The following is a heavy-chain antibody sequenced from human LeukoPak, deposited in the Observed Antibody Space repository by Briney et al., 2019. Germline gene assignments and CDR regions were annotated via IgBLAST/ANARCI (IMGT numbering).Heavy chain of an antibody. CDR1: GFTFSSYA. Sequence: GGSLRLSCAASGFTFSSYAMHWVRQAPGKGLEWVALISYDGSNRYYADSLKGRFTISRDNSKNTLYLQMNSLRAGDTAVYYCARQQLVRGDFDYWGQGTLVTVSS. CDR2: ISYDGSNR. D-gene: IGHD6-13*01. J-gene: IGHJ4*02. V-gene: IGHV3-30-3*01. CDR3: ARQQLVRGDFDY.